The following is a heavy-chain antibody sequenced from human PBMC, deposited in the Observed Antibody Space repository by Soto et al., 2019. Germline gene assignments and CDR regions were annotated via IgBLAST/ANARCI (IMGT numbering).Heavy chain of an antibody. CDR2: IIPIFGTA. V-gene: IGHV1-69*01. CDR1: GGTFSSYA. D-gene: IGHD6-13*01. Sequence: QVQLVQSGAEVKKPGSSVKVSCKASGGTFSSYAISWVRQAPGQGREWMGGIIPIFGTANYAQKFQGRVTITADDSTSTAYMELSSLRSEDTAVYYCARVRRTVAAHGGFDYWGQGTLVTVSS. CDR3: ARVRRTVAAHGGFDY. J-gene: IGHJ4*02.